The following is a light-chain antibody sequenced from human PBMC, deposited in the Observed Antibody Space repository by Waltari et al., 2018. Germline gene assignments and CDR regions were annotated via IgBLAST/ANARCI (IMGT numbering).Light chain of an antibody. CDR2: RES. CDR3: QQYGSSPWT. V-gene: IGKV3-20*01. CDR1: QSVSSSS. J-gene: IGKJ1*01. Sequence: VLTQSPGTLSLSPGEGATLSCRASQSVSSSSLAWYQQKPGQAPRLLIHRESSRATGIPDRFSGSGSGTDFTLTISRLEPEDFAVYYCQQYGSSPWTFGQGTKVEIK.